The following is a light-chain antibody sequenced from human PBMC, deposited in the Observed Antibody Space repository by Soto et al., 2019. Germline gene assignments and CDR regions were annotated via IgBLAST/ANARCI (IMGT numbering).Light chain of an antibody. V-gene: IGKV1-39*01. CDR2: TTS. J-gene: IGKJ4*01. CDR3: QQSYSTPLT. Sequence: DIQMTQSPSSLSASVGDRVTITCRASQTIDKYLNWYQEKPGKASKLLIYTTSTLQSEVPSRFSGSGSETDFTLTISSLQPEDFATYYCQQSYSTPLTFGGGTKVEIK. CDR1: QTIDKY.